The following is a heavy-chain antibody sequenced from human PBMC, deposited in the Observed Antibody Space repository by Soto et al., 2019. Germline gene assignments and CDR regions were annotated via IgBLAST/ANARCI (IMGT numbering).Heavy chain of an antibody. D-gene: IGHD3-3*01. V-gene: IGHV1-46*01. CDR3: ARSSGGNFGIIIEGSNWFDP. Sequence: QVRLVQSGAEVRRPGASVKVSCKAPGDTFTSYYLNWVRQAPGQGLEWMGVINHHGGSTKYAQKFQGRVTMTRDTSRSTVYMELSSLRSDDTAIYYCARSSGGNFGIIIEGSNWFDPWGQGTLVTVSS. J-gene: IGHJ5*02. CDR1: GDTFTSYY. CDR2: INHHGGST.